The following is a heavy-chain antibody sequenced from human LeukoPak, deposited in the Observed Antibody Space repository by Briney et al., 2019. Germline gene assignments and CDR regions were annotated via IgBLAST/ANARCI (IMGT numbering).Heavy chain of an antibody. CDR1: GFSVSDYS. CDR3: TRERRGSYYAFES. J-gene: IGHJ4*02. CDR2: VMSGRGST. Sequence: GGSLRLSCAASGFSVSDYSICWIRQSPGKGPEWISYVMSGRGSTNYADSVKGRFTISRDNAKNSVALQLDGLRADDTAVYFCTRERRGSYYAFESWGQGTLVTVSS. V-gene: IGHV3-11*05. D-gene: IGHD3-10*01.